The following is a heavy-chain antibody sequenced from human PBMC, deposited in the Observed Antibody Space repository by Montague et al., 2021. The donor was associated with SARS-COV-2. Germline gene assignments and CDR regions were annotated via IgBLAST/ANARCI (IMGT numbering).Heavy chain of an antibody. Sequence: SETLSLTCTVSGGSISSSSYYWGWIRQPPGKGLEWIGSIYYSGSTYYNPSLKSRVTISVDTSKNQFSLKLSSVTAADTAVYYCASETIYGSGSFDNPFLVVGYWGQGTLVTVSS. V-gene: IGHV4-39*01. J-gene: IGHJ4*02. CDR3: ASETIYGSGSFDNPFLVVGY. D-gene: IGHD3-10*01. CDR2: IYYSGST. CDR1: GGSISSSSYY.